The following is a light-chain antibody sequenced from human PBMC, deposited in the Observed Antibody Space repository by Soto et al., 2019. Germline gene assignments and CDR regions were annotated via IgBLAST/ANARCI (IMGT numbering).Light chain of an antibody. V-gene: IGLV2-11*01. CDR3: CSYAGSYTYV. CDR2: DVS. J-gene: IGLJ1*01. Sequence: QSVLTQPRSVSGSPGQSVTISCTGTSSDVGGYNYVSWYQQHPGKAPKLMIYDVSERPSGVPDRFSGSKSGTTASLTISGLQAEDEADYYCCSYAGSYTYVFGTGTKLTVL. CDR1: SSDVGGYNY.